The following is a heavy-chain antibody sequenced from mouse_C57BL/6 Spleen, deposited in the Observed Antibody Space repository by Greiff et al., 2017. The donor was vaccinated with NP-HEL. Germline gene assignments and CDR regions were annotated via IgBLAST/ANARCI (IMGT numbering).Heavy chain of an antibody. J-gene: IGHJ2*01. D-gene: IGHD1-1*01. Sequence: VQLQQSGAELVRPGTSVKVSCKASGYAFTNYLIEWVKQRPGQGLEWIGVINPGSGGTNYNEKFKGKATLTADKSSSTAYMQLSSLTSEDSAVYFCARSGSGFITTVHFDYWGQGTTLTVSS. CDR1: GYAFTNYL. CDR3: ARSGSGFITTVHFDY. CDR2: INPGSGGT. V-gene: IGHV1-54*01.